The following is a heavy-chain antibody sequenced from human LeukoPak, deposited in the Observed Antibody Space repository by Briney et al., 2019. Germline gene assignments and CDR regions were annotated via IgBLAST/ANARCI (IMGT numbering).Heavy chain of an antibody. D-gene: IGHD6-13*01. V-gene: IGHV3-23*01. CDR3: ATQIAAAGIGFDY. Sequence: GGSLRLSCAASGFTLSSYAMSWVRQAPGKGLEWVSAISGSGGSTYYADSVKGRFTISRDNSKNTLYLQMNSLRAEDTAVYYCATQIAAAGIGFDYWGQGTLVTVSS. CDR2: ISGSGGST. CDR1: GFTLSSYA. J-gene: IGHJ4*02.